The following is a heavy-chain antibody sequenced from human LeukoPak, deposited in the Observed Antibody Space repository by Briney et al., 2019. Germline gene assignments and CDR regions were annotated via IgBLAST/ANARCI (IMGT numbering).Heavy chain of an antibody. CDR3: ARDRSGSYLGYFDY. D-gene: IGHD1-26*01. J-gene: IGHJ4*02. CDR2: IWYDGSNK. CDR1: GFIFSNFA. Sequence: GGSLRLSCAASGFIFSNFAMHWVRQAPGKGLEWVAVIWYDGSNKYYADSVKGRFTISRDNSKNTLYLQMNSLRAEDTAVYYCARDRSGSYLGYFDYWGQGTLVTVSS. V-gene: IGHV3-33*08.